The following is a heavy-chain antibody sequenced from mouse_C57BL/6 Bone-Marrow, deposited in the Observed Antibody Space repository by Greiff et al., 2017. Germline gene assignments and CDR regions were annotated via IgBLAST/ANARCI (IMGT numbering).Heavy chain of an antibody. CDR1: GFSLTSYG. CDR3: ARNLDYDDAMDY. D-gene: IGHD2-4*01. Sequence: VKLVESGPGLVQPSQSLSITCTVSGFSLTSYGVHWVRQSPGKGLEWLGVIWSGGSTDYNAAFISRLSISKDNSKSQVFFKMNSLQADDTAIYYCARNLDYDDAMDYWGQGTSVTVSS. J-gene: IGHJ4*01. V-gene: IGHV2-2*01. CDR2: IWSGGST.